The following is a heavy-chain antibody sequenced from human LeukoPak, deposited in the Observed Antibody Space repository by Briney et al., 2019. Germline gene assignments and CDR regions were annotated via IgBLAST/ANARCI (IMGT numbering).Heavy chain of an antibody. V-gene: IGHV3-11*01. CDR2: ISSSGSTI. CDR3: ARDPTAYDSSGYYPYYFDY. J-gene: IGHJ4*02. CDR1: GFTFSDYY. Sequence: PGGSLRLSCAASGFTFSDYYMSWIRQAPGKGLEWVSYISSSGSTIYYADSVKGRFTISRDNAKNSLYLQMNSLRAEDTAVYYCARDPTAYDSSGYYPYYFDYWGQGTLVTVSS. D-gene: IGHD3-22*01.